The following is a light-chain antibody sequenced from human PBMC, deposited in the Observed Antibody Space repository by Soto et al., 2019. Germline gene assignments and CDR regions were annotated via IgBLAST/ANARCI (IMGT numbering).Light chain of an antibody. CDR2: GAS. V-gene: IGKV3-20*01. CDR3: QQYGTSPWT. CDR1: QSVSGSY. J-gene: IGKJ1*01. Sequence: EIVLTQSPGTLSLSPGERATLSCRARQSVSGSYLAWYQQKPGQAPRLLIYGASSRATGIPDRFSGSGSGTDFTLTISRLEPEDFAVFYCQQYGTSPWTFGQGTNVEIK.